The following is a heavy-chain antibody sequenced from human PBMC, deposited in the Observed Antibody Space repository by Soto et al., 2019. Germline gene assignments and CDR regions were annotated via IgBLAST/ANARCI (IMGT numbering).Heavy chain of an antibody. CDR2: ISSSSSYI. V-gene: IGHV3-21*01. Sequence: ESGGGLVKPGGSLRLSCAASGFTFSSYSMNWVRQAPGKGLEWVSSISSSSSYIYYADSVKGRFTISRDNAKNSLYLQMNSLRAEDTAVYYCAGDIEAAREYYYYGMDVWGQGTTVTVSS. CDR1: GFTFSSYS. CDR3: AGDIEAAREYYYYGMDV. D-gene: IGHD5-12*01. J-gene: IGHJ6*02.